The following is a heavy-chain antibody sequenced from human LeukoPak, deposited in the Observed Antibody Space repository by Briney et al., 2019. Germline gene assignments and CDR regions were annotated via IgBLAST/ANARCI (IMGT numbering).Heavy chain of an antibody. V-gene: IGHV3-23*01. Sequence: TGGFLRLSCAASGFTFSSYTMSWVRQAPGKGLEWVSAISGSGGSTYYADSVKGRFTISRDNSKNTLYLQMNRLRAEDTAVYYCAKDRVPNYYYDSSGYYYFDYWGQGTLVTVSS. J-gene: IGHJ4*02. CDR2: ISGSGGST. D-gene: IGHD3-22*01. CDR3: AKDRVPNYYYDSSGYYYFDY. CDR1: GFTFSSYT.